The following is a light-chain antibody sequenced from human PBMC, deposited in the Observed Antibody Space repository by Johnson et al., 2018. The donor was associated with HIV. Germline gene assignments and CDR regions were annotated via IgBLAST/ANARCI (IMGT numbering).Light chain of an antibody. CDR2: DNN. Sequence: QSVLTQPPSVSAAPGQKVTIPCSGSSSNIGNNYVSWYQQLPGTAPKLLIYDNNKRPSGIPDRFSGSKSGTSATLGITGLQTGDEADYYCGTWDSSLSAAYVFGTGTKVTGL. CDR3: GTWDSSLSAAYV. J-gene: IGLJ1*01. CDR1: SSNIGNNY. V-gene: IGLV1-51*01.